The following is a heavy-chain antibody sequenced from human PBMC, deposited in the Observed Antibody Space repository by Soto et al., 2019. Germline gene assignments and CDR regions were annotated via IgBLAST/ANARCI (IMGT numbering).Heavy chain of an antibody. J-gene: IGHJ5*02. CDR1: GASISSTYW. Sequence: LRQSGPGLVKPSGTLSLTCFVSGASISSTYWWSWVRQTPGKRLECIGQISHTGTTSYNPHLKNRVTISLDKSNNQFSLWLTSMTVAVTAVYYCATIPTRIVVVMTDIPTWGQGTLVTVPS. D-gene: IGHD2-15*01. V-gene: IGHV4-4*02. CDR3: ATIPTRIVVVMTDIPT. CDR2: ISHTGTT.